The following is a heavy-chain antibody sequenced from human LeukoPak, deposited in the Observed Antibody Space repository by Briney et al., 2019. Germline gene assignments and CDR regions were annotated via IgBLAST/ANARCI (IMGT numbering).Heavy chain of an antibody. CDR2: FDPEDGET. Sequence: ASVKVSCKVSGYTLTELSMHWVRQAPGKGLEWMGGFDPEDGETIYAQKFQGGVTMTEDTSTDTAYMELSSLRSEDTAVYYCATVSYDSSGYYYRFKYFDYWGQGTLVTVSS. D-gene: IGHD3-22*01. CDR3: ATVSYDSSGYYYRFKYFDY. J-gene: IGHJ4*02. CDR1: GYTLTELS. V-gene: IGHV1-24*01.